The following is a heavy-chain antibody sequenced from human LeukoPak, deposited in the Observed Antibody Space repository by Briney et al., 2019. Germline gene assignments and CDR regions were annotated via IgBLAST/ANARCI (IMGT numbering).Heavy chain of an antibody. CDR2: ISGSGGSA. Sequence: GGSLRLSCAASGFTFSSYAMSWVRQAPGKGLEWVSAISGSGGSAYYADSVKGRFTISRDNSKNTLYLQMNSLRAEDTAVYYCAKDYRSGYYYYYMDVWGKGTTVTVSS. D-gene: IGHD3-16*02. CDR1: GFTFSSYA. CDR3: AKDYRSGYYYYYMDV. V-gene: IGHV3-23*01. J-gene: IGHJ6*03.